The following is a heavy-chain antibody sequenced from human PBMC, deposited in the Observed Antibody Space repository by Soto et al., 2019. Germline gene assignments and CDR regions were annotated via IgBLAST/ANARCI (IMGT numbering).Heavy chain of an antibody. V-gene: IGHV3-48*02. CDR2: ISSSSSTI. CDR1: GFTFSSYS. CDR3: ARDPHGYYYYYGMDV. J-gene: IGHJ6*02. Sequence: GSLRLSCAASGFTFSSYSMNWVRQAPGKGLEWVSYISSSSSTIYYADSVKGRFTISRDNAKNSLYLQMNSLRDEDTAVYYCARDPHGYYYYYGMDVWGQGTTVTVSS.